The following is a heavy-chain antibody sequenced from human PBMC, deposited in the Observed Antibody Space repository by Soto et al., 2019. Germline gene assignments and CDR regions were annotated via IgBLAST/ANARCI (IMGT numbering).Heavy chain of an antibody. CDR3: SRVGCSNSKCYTRGMDV. D-gene: IGHD2-2*01. J-gene: IGHJ6*02. V-gene: IGHV4-4*07. CDR1: GGSISGYY. Sequence: GTLSLTCTVSGGSISGYYWSWVRQPSGKGLEWVGRIYSDGTTNYSPSLKSRVTMSLDTSKDQLSLHLNSVTAADTAVYYCSRVGCSNSKCYTRGMDVWGQGTTVTVPS. CDR2: IYSDGTT.